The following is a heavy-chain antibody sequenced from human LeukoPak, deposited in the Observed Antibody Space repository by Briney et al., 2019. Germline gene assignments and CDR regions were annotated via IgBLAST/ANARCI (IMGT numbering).Heavy chain of an antibody. Sequence: PGGSLRLSCAASGFTFTTYSMSWVRQAPGKGLEWVANIKQDGSEKYYVDSVRGRFTISRDNGKNSLYLQMNSLRPDDTAVYYCATRKTTIVGDWFDYWGQGTLVTVSS. CDR1: GFTFTTYS. V-gene: IGHV3-7*01. CDR3: ATRKTTIVGDWFDY. CDR2: IKQDGSEK. J-gene: IGHJ4*02. D-gene: IGHD5-24*01.